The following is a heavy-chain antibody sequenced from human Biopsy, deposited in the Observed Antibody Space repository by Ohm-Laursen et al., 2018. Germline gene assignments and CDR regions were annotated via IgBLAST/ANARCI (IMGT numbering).Heavy chain of an antibody. J-gene: IGHJ4*02. V-gene: IGHV3-49*03. CDR2: IRSESSGETR. CDR3: SKWTGGYSYSAL. CDR1: GFNFGDSG. Sequence: SLRLSCSASGFNFGDSGMGWFRQAPGKGLECVGLIRSESSGETREYAAPVKGRFTVSRDDTKSIAYLDMNSLKTEDTAMYYCSKWTGGYSYSALWGRGTLVTVSS. D-gene: IGHD5-12*01.